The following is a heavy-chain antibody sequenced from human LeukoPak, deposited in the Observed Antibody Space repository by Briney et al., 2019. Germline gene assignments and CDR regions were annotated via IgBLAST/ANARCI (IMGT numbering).Heavy chain of an antibody. CDR3: ARVSTNWCFDL. CDR1: GGSISSYY. D-gene: IGHD5/OR15-5a*01. V-gene: IGHV4-59*08. Sequence: SETLSLTCIVSGGSISSYYWSWIRQPPGKGLEWIGYIYYSGNTNYNPSLKSRVTISVDTSKNQFSLEVSSVTAADTAVYYCARVSTNWCFDLWGRGTLVTVSS. J-gene: IGHJ2*01. CDR2: IYYSGNT.